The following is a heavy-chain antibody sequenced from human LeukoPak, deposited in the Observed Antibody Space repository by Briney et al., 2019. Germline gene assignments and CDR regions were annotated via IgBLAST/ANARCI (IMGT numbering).Heavy chain of an antibody. Sequence: ASVKVSCKASGYTFTSYGISWVRQDPGQGLEWMGWISAYNGNTNYAQKLQGRVTMTTDTSTSTAYMELRSLRSDDTAVYYCARDPLYYYDSSGYDYWGQGALVTVSS. V-gene: IGHV1-18*01. CDR2: ISAYNGNT. J-gene: IGHJ4*02. D-gene: IGHD3-22*01. CDR3: ARDPLYYYDSSGYDY. CDR1: GYTFTSYG.